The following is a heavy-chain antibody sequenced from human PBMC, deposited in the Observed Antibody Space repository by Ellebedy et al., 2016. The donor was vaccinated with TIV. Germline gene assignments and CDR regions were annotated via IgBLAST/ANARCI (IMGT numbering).Heavy chain of an antibody. CDR2: ISAHNGNT. Sequence: ASVKVSXKASGYTFTSYGISWVRQAPGQGPEWMGWISAHNGNTNYAQKLQGRVTMTTDTSTSTANMELRSLRSDDTAVYYCARVFVVSGGSYQSAAFDIWGQGTMVTVSS. J-gene: IGHJ3*02. CDR3: ARVFVVSGGSYQSAAFDI. V-gene: IGHV1-18*01. CDR1: GYTFTSYG. D-gene: IGHD2-15*01.